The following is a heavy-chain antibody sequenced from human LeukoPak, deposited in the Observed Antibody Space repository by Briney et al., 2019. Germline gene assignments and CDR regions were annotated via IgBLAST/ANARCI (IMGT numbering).Heavy chain of an antibody. CDR2: IWYDGSNK. V-gene: IGHV3-33*01. CDR3: ARDPTGYCSGGSCYPAY. CDR1: GFTFSSYG. J-gene: IGHJ4*02. D-gene: IGHD2-15*01. Sequence: QPGGSLRLSCAASGFTFSSYGMHWVRQAPGKGLEWVALIWYDGSNKYYADSVKGRFTISRDNSKNTLYLQMNSRRAEDTAVYYCARDPTGYCSGGSCYPAYWGQGTLVTVSS.